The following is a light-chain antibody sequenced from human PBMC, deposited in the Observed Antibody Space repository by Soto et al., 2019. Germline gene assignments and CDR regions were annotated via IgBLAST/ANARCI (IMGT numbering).Light chain of an antibody. CDR3: QQRSNWGLT. CDR2: DAS. CDR1: QSVSSY. J-gene: IGKJ4*01. V-gene: IGKV3-11*01. Sequence: EIVLTQSPATLSLSPGERATLSCRASQSVSSYLAWYQQKPGQAPRLLIYDASNRATGIPAMFSGSGSGTDFTLTISSLEPEDFAVYYCQQRSNWGLTFGGGTKVEIK.